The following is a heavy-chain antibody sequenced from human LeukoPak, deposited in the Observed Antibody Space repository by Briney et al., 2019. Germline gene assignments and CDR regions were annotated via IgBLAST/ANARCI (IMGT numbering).Heavy chain of an antibody. CDR2: INHSGST. Sequence: KPSETLSLTCAVYGGSFSGYYWSWIRQPPGKGLEWIGEINHSGSTNYNPSLRSRLAMSVDTSKNQFSLRLSSVIAADTAVYYCARYYDSTGSFDYWGQGTLVTVSS. J-gene: IGHJ4*02. CDR3: ARYYDSTGSFDY. D-gene: IGHD3-22*01. V-gene: IGHV4-34*10. CDR1: GGSFSGYY.